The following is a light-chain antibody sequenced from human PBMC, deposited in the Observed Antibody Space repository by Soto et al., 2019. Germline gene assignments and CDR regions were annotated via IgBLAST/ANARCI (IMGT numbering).Light chain of an antibody. J-gene: IGKJ3*01. CDR1: QSVSSSY. V-gene: IGKV3-20*01. CDR3: QQYGSSSFT. Sequence: EIVLTQSPGTLSLSPGERATLSCRASQSVSSSYLAWYQQKPGQAPRLLIYVASSRATGITDRFSGSGSGTDFNITISRLEPEDFAVYYCQQYGSSSFTFGPGNKVDIK. CDR2: VAS.